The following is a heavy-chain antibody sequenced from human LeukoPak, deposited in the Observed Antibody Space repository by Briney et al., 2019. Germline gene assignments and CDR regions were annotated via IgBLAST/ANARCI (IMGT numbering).Heavy chain of an antibody. D-gene: IGHD1-26*01. CDR3: AGGSIVGATYFDY. J-gene: IGHJ4*02. CDR1: SVTISSYY. Sequence: SETLSFTCTVSSVTISSYYWSWLRQPPGKGLKWIGNIYYSGSTNYNPSLKSLVTISVDTSKNQFSLKLSSVTAADTAVYYCAGGSIVGATYFDYWGQGTLVTVSS. CDR2: IYYSGST. V-gene: IGHV4-59*08.